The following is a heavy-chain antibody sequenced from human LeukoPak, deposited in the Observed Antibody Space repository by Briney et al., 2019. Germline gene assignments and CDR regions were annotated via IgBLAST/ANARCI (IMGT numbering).Heavy chain of an antibody. CDR1: GDFITAYY. J-gene: IGHJ4*02. CDR3: ASNTGTAFDY. CDR2: VYYSGST. Sequence: SETLSLTCIVSGDFITAYYWNWIRQPPGKGLEWIGYVYYSGSTEYNPSLRSRVTISLDMSKHQFSLNLTSVTAADTAVYYCASNTGTAFDYWGQGARVTVSS. V-gene: IGHV4-59*01. D-gene: IGHD1-7*01.